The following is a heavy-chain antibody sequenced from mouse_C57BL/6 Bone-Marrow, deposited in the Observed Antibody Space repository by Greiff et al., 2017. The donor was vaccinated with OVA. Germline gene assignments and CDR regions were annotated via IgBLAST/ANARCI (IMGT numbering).Heavy chain of an antibody. Sequence: QVQLQQPGPGLVQPSQSLSITCTVSGFSLTSYGVHWVRQSPGKGLEWLGVIWRGGSTDYNAAFMSRLSITKDNSKSQVFFKMNSLQADDTAIYYCAIIYYGNLYYAMDYWGQGTSVTVSS. V-gene: IGHV2-5*01. CDR3: AIIYYGNLYYAMDY. CDR2: IWRGGST. CDR1: GFSLTSYG. J-gene: IGHJ4*01. D-gene: IGHD2-1*01.